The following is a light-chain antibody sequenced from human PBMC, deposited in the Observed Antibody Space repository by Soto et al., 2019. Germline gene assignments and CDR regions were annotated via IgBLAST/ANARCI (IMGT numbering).Light chain of an antibody. V-gene: IGLV2-23*02. CDR2: EVS. CDR3: CSYAGSTTHYV. CDR1: SSDVGGYNY. Sequence: QSVLTHPASVSGSPGQSITISCTGTSSDVGGYNYVSWYQQHPGKAPKLMIYEVSKRPSGVSNRFSGSKSGNTASLTISGLQAEDEADYYCCSYAGSTTHYVFGNGTKVTVL. J-gene: IGLJ1*01.